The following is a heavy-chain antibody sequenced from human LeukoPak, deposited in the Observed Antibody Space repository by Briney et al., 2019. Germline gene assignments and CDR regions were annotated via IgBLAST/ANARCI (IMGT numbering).Heavy chain of an antibody. Sequence: TGGSLRLSCAASGFTFSNYAMTWVRQAPGKGLEWVSTLSGSGGSTYFGDSVKGRFTISRDNSKNRLYLKMNSLRAEDTGVYYCAKEATVTPGNVNWFDTWGQGTLVTVSS. V-gene: IGHV3-23*01. CDR3: AKEATVTPGNVNWFDT. CDR1: GFTFSNYA. D-gene: IGHD4-17*01. J-gene: IGHJ5*02. CDR2: LSGSGGST.